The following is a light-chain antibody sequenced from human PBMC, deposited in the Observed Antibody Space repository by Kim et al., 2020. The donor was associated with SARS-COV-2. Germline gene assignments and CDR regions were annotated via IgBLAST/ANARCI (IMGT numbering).Light chain of an antibody. CDR1: QSVSSSY. CDR2: GAS. J-gene: IGKJ4*01. CDR3: QQYSSSPLT. Sequence: EIVLTQSPGTLSLSPGERATLSCRASQSVSSSYLAWYQQKPGQAPRLLIYGASSRATGIPDRFSGSGSGTDFTLTITTLEPEDFAVYYCQQYSSSPLTFGGGTKVDIK. V-gene: IGKV3-20*01.